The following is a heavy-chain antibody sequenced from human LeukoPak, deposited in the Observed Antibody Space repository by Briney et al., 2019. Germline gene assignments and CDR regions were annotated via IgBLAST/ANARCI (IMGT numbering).Heavy chain of an antibody. J-gene: IGHJ4*02. CDR1: GYTFTAYY. Sequence: GASVKVSCKASGYTFTAYYLHWVRQAPGQGLEWMGWINPDSGGTNYVQKFQGRVTTTRDTSISTAYMELSGLSSDDTAVYYCARVTDETGQWGQGTLVTVSS. CDR3: ARVTDETGQ. CDR2: INPDSGGT. V-gene: IGHV1-2*02. D-gene: IGHD2-21*02.